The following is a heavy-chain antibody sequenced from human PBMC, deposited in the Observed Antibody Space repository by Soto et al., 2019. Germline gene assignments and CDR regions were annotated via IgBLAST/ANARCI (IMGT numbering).Heavy chain of an antibody. V-gene: IGHV3-48*01. CDR1: GFTFSSYA. Sequence: PGGSLRLSCAASGFTFSSYAMSGVRQAPGKGLEWVSYISSSSSAIYYADSVKGRFTISRDNAKNSLYLHMNSLRVEDTAVYYCARERGYGSGYYYYAMDVWGQGTTVTVSS. D-gene: IGHD3-10*01. CDR3: ARERGYGSGYYYYAMDV. CDR2: ISSSSSAI. J-gene: IGHJ6*02.